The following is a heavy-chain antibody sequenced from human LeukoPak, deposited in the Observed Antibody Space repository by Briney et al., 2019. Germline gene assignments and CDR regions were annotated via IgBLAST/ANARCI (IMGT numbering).Heavy chain of an antibody. D-gene: IGHD1-7*01. CDR1: GFTFSSYA. V-gene: IGHV3-30-3*01. CDR3: ARGSVGTPPPFDF. J-gene: IGHJ4*02. Sequence: GGSLRLSCAASGFTFSSYAMSWVRQAPGKGLEWVALTSFDGNNQYYADFVKGRFTISRDNSDNTLYLQMNSLRAEDTALYHCARGSVGTPPPFDFWGQGTLVTVSS. CDR2: TSFDGNNQ.